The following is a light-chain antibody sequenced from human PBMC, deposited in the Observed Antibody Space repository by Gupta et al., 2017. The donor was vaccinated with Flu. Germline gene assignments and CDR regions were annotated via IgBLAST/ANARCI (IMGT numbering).Light chain of an antibody. V-gene: IGKV1-27*01. Sequence: PSALSASVGDRVTITCRASQEVSNYLAWYQQKTGEGPKILIFAASRGQWGVPSRFSGSGSGTDFTLTISSRQPEDVATYYCQHEDSAPFTFGRGTNVEIK. CDR2: AAS. CDR3: QHEDSAPFT. CDR1: QEVSNY. J-gene: IGKJ4*01.